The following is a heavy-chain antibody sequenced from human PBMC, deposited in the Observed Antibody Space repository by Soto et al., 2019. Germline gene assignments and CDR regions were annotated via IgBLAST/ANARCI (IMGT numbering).Heavy chain of an antibody. CDR2: IYHSGST. V-gene: IGHV4-30-2*01. Sequence: SETLSLTCAVSGGSISGGGYSWSWIRQPPGKGLEWIGYIYHSGSTYYNPSLKSRVTISVDRSKNQFSLKLSSVTAADTAVYYCARGGMRWFDPWGQGTLVTVSS. CDR3: ARGGMRWFDP. CDR1: GGSISGGGYS. D-gene: IGHD5-12*01. J-gene: IGHJ5*02.